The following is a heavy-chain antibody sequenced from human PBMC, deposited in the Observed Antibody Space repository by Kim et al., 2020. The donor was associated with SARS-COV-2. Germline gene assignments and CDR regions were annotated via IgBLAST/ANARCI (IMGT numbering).Heavy chain of an antibody. D-gene: IGHD3-10*01. CDR3: ARIWPIF. J-gene: IGHJ4*02. Sequence: SGSTIYYADSVKGRFTIARDNAKKSLYLQMNSLRDEDTAVYYCARIWPIFWGQGTLVTVSS. V-gene: IGHV3-48*02. CDR2: SGSTI.